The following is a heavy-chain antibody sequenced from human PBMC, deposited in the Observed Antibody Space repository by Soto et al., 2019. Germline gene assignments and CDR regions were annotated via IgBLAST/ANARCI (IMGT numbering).Heavy chain of an antibody. D-gene: IGHD5-12*01. Sequence: QVQLVESGGGLVKPGGSLRLSCAASGFTFSDYYMSWIRQAPAKGLEWVSSISRSGSTIYYADSVKRRFTISRDNAQYSLSLQMNSLRAENTAVYYCARDGWLLRWGVYFDSLGQGNLVTVS. CDR2: ISRSGSTI. CDR3: ARDGWLLRWGVYFDS. J-gene: IGHJ4*02. V-gene: IGHV3-11*01. CDR1: GFTFSDYY.